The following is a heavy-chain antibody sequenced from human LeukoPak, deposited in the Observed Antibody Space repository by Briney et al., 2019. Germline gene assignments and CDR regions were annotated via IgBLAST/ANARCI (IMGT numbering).Heavy chain of an antibody. J-gene: IGHJ3*02. CDR2: IRSGGSIT. D-gene: IGHD3-9*01. CDR3: AREGRDILTGYPDAFDI. V-gene: IGHV3-48*01. CDR1: GFTFSSYS. Sequence: GGSLRLSCAASGFTFSSYSMNWVRQAPGKGLEWVSYIRSGGSITRYADYVKGRFTISRDNAKNSLYLQMNSLRAEDTAVYYCAREGRDILTGYPDAFDIWGQGTMVTVSS.